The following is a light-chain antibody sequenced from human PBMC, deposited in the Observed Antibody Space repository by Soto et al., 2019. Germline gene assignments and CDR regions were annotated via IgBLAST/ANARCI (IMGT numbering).Light chain of an antibody. CDR3: ISYTTSSTYV. J-gene: IGLJ1*01. CDR2: EVY. V-gene: IGLV2-18*02. CDR1: SSDVGTYHR. Sequence: QSALTQPPSVSGSPGQSVTISCTGTSSDVGTYHRVSWFQQSPGTAPKVMLYEVYNRPSGVPDRFSGSKSGNTASLTISGLQAEDEADYYCISYTTSSTYVFGTGTRSPS.